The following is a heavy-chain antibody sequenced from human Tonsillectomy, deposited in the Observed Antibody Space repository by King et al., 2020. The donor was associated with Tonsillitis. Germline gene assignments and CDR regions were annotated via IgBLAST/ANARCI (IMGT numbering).Heavy chain of an antibody. CDR1: GGTFSSYA. CDR3: AKYSGGRGDYYYGMYV. J-gene: IGHJ6*02. Sequence: QLVQSGAEVKKPGSSVKVSCKASGGTFSSYAISWVRQAPGVGLEWMGGIIPIFGTTNHAQKFQGRLPIIADESTSTAYMELSSVRSEDTAVYYCAKYSGGRGDYYYGMYVWGQGTPVTVXS. CDR2: IIPIFGTT. V-gene: IGHV1-69*12. D-gene: IGHD5-12*01.